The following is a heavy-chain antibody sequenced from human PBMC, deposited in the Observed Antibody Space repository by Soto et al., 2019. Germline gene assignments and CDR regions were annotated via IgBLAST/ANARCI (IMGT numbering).Heavy chain of an antibody. V-gene: IGHV3-48*02. J-gene: IGHJ4*02. CDR1: GFTFSSYS. D-gene: IGHD3-22*01. CDR2: ISSSSSTI. CDR3: ARDPYDSSGYLHYFDY. Sequence: EVQLVESGGGLVQPGGSLRLSCAASGFTFSSYSMNWVRQAPGKGLEWVSYISSSSSTIYYADSVKGRFTISRDNAKNALYLQMNSLRDEDTAVYYCARDPYDSSGYLHYFDYWGQGTLVTVSS.